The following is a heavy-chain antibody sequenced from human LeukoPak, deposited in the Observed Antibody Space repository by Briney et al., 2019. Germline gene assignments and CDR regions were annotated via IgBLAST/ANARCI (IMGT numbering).Heavy chain of an antibody. CDR3: ARGGSLRLSYYYYYGMDV. J-gene: IGHJ6*02. CDR2: XNPNSGNT. D-gene: IGHD4-17*01. V-gene: IGHV1-8*01. Sequence: ASVKVSCKASGYTXTSYDIXWVRQATGXXXXXXXXXNPNSGNTGYAQKFQGRVTMTRNTSISTAYMELSSLRSEDTAVYYCARGGSLRLSYYYYYGMDVWGQGTTVTVSS. CDR1: GYTXTSYD.